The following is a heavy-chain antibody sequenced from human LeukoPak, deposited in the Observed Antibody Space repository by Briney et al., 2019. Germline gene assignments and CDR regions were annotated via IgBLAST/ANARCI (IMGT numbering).Heavy chain of an antibody. CDR1: GFTFTGYW. CDR3: ARGIQPPKYYGSGSDTFDI. CDR2: INSDGSVT. D-gene: IGHD3-10*01. Sequence: GGSLRLSCSASGFTFTGYWMNWVRQAPGKGPVWVAHINSDGSVTNYADSVKGRFTISRDNAKNTLYLQMNSLRAEDTSVYYCARGIQPPKYYGSGSDTFDIWGQGTMVTVSS. J-gene: IGHJ3*02. V-gene: IGHV3-74*01.